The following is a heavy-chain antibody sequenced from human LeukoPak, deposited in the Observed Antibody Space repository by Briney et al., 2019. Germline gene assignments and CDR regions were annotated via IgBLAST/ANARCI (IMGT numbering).Heavy chain of an antibody. V-gene: IGHV1-18*01. CDR2: ISAYNGNT. D-gene: IGHD3-22*01. CDR3: ARDPMYYYDSSGYYKTTDY. CDR1: GYTFTRYG. J-gene: IGHJ4*02. Sequence: GASVTVSCKASGYTFTRYGISWVRQAPGQGLEWMGWISAYNGNTNYAQKLQGRVTMTTDTSTSTAYMELRSLRSDDTAVYYCARDPMYYYDSSGYYKTTDYWGQGTLVTVSS.